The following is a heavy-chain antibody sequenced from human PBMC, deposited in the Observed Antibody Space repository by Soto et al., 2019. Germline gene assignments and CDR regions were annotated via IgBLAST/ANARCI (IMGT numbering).Heavy chain of an antibody. CDR1: RYTSTRYT. CDR3: ARGIATGQLDP. D-gene: IGHD2-15*01. V-gene: IGHV1-3*01. J-gene: IGHJ5*02. CDR2: INPDNGNT. Sequence: GSVEVSFKTSRYTSTRYTINLVRQAPGQRLEWMGWINPDNGNTKSSQKFQDRVIITSDTSASAAYMDLSSLRSEDTAVYYCARGIATGQLDPWGQGTMVTVSS.